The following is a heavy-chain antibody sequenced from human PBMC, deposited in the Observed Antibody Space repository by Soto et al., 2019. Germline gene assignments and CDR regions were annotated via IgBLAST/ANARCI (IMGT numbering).Heavy chain of an antibody. CDR3: ESGGYYDSSGYYFDAFDI. V-gene: IGHV1-69*01. D-gene: IGHD3-22*01. Sequence: QVQLVQSGAEVKKPGSSVKVSCKASGGTFSSYAISWVRQAPGQGLEWMGGIIPIFGTANYAQKFQGRVTITADESTSTAYMELSSLRYEDTAVYYCESGGYYDSSGYYFDAFDIWGQGTMVTVSS. CDR1: GGTFSSYA. J-gene: IGHJ3*02. CDR2: IIPIFGTA.